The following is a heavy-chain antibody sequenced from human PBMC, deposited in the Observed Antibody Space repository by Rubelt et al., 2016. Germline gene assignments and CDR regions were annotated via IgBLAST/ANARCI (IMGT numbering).Heavy chain of an antibody. V-gene: IGHV1-18*01. CDR2: RSTYNGDT. J-gene: IGHJ4*02. D-gene: IGHD6-13*01. CDR3: ARRQQLGPFDY. Sequence: QGQLVQSGAEVKETGASIKVSCKTSGYSFKRYAISWVRQAPGQGVEWMGGRSTYNGDTRYAQNFQGRVPMTTDTSTSTAYMGLSSLRSEDTAVYYCARRQQLGPFDYWGQGTLVTVSS. CDR1: GYSFKRYA.